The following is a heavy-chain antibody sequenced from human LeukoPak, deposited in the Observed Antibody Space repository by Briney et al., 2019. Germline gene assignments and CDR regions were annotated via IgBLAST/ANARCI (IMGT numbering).Heavy chain of an antibody. CDR2: IYHSGST. Sequence: SETLSLTCAVSGYTISSGYYWGWIRQPPGKGLEWIGSIYHSGSTYYNPSLKSRVTISVDTSKNQFSLKLSSVTAADRAVYYCARSTPRDAFDIWGQATMVTVSS. V-gene: IGHV4-38-2*01. CDR1: GYTISSGYY. J-gene: IGHJ3*02. D-gene: IGHD2-2*01. CDR3: ARSTPRDAFDI.